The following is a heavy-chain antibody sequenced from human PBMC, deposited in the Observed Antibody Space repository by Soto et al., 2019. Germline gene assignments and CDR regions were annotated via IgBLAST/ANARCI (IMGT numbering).Heavy chain of an antibody. J-gene: IGHJ3*02. CDR2: INPSGGST. V-gene: IGHV1-46*01. D-gene: IGHD3-9*01. Sequence: ASVKVSCKASGYTFTSYYMHWVRQAPGQGLEWMGIINPSGGSTSYAQKFQGRVTMTRDTSTSTVYMELRSLRSDDTAVYYCARDLRIFFDTLTGPDAFDICGQRTMVAVSS. CDR1: GYTFTSYY. CDR3: ARDLRIFFDTLTGPDAFDI.